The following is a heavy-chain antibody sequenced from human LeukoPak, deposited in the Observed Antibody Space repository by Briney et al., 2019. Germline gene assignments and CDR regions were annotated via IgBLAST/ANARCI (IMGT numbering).Heavy chain of an antibody. CDR3: ARVEVVAGRRSGAFDI. J-gene: IGHJ3*02. CDR2: IIPILAVA. CDR1: GDTFNSYA. V-gene: IGHV1-69*04. D-gene: IGHD6-19*01. Sequence: SVKVSCKASGDTFNSYAISWVRQAPGQGLEWMGRIIPILAVANYAQKFQGRVTITADKSTSTAYMELSSLRSEDTAVYYCARVEVVAGRRSGAFDIWGQGTMVTVSS.